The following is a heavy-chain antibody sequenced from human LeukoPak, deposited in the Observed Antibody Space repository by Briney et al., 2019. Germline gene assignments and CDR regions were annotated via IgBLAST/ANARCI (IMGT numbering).Heavy chain of an antibody. CDR3: ARDGYYDSSGYYRTFDI. D-gene: IGHD3-22*01. J-gene: IGHJ3*02. CDR1: GGSISSGGYY. Sequence: PSETLSLTCTVSGGSISSGGYYWSWIRQHPGKGLEWIGYIYYSGSTYYNPALKSRVTISVDTSKNQFSLKLSSVTAADTAVYYCARDGYYDSSGYYRTFDIWGQGTMVTVSS. CDR2: IYYSGST. V-gene: IGHV4-31*03.